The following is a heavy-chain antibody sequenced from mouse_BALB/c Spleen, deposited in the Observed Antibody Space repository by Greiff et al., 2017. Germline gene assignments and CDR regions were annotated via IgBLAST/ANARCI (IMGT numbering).Heavy chain of an antibody. D-gene: IGHD1-1*01. CDR1: GFAFSSYD. V-gene: IGHV5-12-1*01. J-gene: IGHJ3*01. CDR2: ISSGGGST. CDR3: ARRRIYGFAY. Sequence: EVKLQESGGGLVKPGGSLKLSCAASGFAFSSYDMSWVRQTPEKRLEWVAYISSGGGSTYYPDTVKGRFTISRDNAKNTLYLQMSSLKSEDTAMYYCARRRIYGFAYWGQGTLVTVSA.